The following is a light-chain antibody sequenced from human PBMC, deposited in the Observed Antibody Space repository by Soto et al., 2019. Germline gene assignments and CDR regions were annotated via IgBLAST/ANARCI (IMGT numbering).Light chain of an antibody. V-gene: IGKV3-11*01. CDR3: QQRNVWPPIT. J-gene: IGKJ5*01. CDR1: QSIHTS. CDR2: DST. Sequence: EIVLTQSPATLSLSPGERATLSCRASQSIHTSLAWYQQKSGKPPRLVIYDSTLRANGVPARFGGSRSGTEFTLTINSLEPEDFAVYYCQQRNVWPPITFGQGTRLEIK.